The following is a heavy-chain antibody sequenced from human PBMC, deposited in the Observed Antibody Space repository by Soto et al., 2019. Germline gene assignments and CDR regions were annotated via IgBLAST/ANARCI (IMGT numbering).Heavy chain of an antibody. D-gene: IGHD3-9*01. J-gene: IGHJ6*02. Sequence: WASVKVSCKASGGTFSSYAISWVRQAPGQGLEWMGGIIPIFGTANYAQKFQGRVTITADESTSTAYMELSSLRSEDTAVYYCARKVTLYDMPYGMDVWGQVTTVTVSS. V-gene: IGHV1-69*13. CDR1: GGTFSSYA. CDR2: IIPIFGTA. CDR3: ARKVTLYDMPYGMDV.